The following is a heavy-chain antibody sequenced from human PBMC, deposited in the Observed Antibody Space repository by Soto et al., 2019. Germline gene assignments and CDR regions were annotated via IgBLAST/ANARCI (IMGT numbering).Heavy chain of an antibody. CDR1: GGTFSRYA. D-gene: IGHD3-3*01. V-gene: IGHV1-69*13. CDR2: IMPIFGTA. CDR3: ARANQLYDFWSGYFNYGMDV. J-gene: IGHJ6*02. Sequence: GASVKVSCKASGGTFSRYAISWVRQAPGQGLEWMGGIMPIFGTANYGQKFEGRVPITAAESTSTAYMELSSLRSEDTAVYYCARANQLYDFWSGYFNYGMDVWRQVTTVTVSS.